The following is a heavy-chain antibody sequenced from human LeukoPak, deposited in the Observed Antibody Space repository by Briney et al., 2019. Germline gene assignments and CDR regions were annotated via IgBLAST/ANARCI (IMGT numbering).Heavy chain of an antibody. J-gene: IGHJ4*02. V-gene: IGHV4-59*01. D-gene: IGHD3-10*01. Sequence: SETLSLTCTVSGGSISSYYWSWIRQPPGKGLEWIGYIYYSGSTNYNPSLKSRVTISVDTSKNQFSLKLCSVTAADTAVYYCARVRRGGFFDYWGQGTLVTVSS. CDR3: ARVRRGGFFDY. CDR1: GGSISSYY. CDR2: IYYSGST.